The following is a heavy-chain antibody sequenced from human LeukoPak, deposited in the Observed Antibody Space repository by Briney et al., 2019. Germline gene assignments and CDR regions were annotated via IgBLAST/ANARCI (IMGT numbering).Heavy chain of an antibody. V-gene: IGHV3-21*01. J-gene: IGHJ6*03. CDR2: ISSSSSYI. CDR1: GFTFSSYS. CDR3: AREDCSSTSCYFRNYYMDV. D-gene: IGHD2-2*01. Sequence: KPGGSLRLSCAASGFTFSSYSMNWVRQAPGKGLEWVSSISSSSSYIYYADSVKGRFTISRDNAKNSLYLQMNSLRAEDTAVYYCAREDCSSTSCYFRNYYMDVWGKGTTVTVSS.